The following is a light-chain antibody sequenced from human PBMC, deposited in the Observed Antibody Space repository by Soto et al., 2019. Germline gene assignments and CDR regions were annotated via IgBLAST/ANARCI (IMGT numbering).Light chain of an antibody. Sequence: QSALTQPASVSGSPGQSITISCTGTSSDVGGYNYVSWYQQHTGKAPKLMIYDVSNRPSGVSNRFSGSKSGNTASLTISGLQAEDEADYYCSSYTSSSTQVFGGGTKLTVL. CDR1: SSDVGGYNY. V-gene: IGLV2-14*01. CDR3: SSYTSSSTQV. J-gene: IGLJ3*02. CDR2: DVS.